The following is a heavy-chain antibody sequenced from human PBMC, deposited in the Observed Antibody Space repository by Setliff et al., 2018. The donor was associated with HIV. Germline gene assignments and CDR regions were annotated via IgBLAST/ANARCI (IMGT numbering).Heavy chain of an antibody. V-gene: IGHV1-69*10. CDR1: GGTFRSYA. CDR2: IIPSLGIA. CDR3: ARESRKYYDSWSSYYRGVDYYYYMDV. D-gene: IGHD3-3*01. J-gene: IGHJ6*03. Sequence: SVKVSCKASGGTFRSYAISWVRQAPGQGLEWMGGIIPSLGIANYAQKFQGRVTITADKSTSTAYMELRSLRSDDTAVYYCARESRKYYDSWSSYYRGVDYYYYMDVWGKGTTVTVSS.